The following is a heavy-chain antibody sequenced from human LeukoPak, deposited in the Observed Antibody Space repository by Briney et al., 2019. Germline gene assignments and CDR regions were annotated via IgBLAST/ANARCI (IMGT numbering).Heavy chain of an antibody. V-gene: IGHV3-49*03. CDR3: TRTRTYYYDSSGYYSQGY. D-gene: IGHD3-22*01. CDR1: GFTSGDYA. Sequence: GGSLRLSCTASGFTSGDYAMSWFRQAPGKGLEWVGFIRSKAYGGTTEYAASVKGRFTISRDDSKSIAYLQMNSLKTEDTAVYYCTRTRTYYYDSSGYYSQGYWGQGTLVTVSS. CDR2: IRSKAYGGTT. J-gene: IGHJ4*02.